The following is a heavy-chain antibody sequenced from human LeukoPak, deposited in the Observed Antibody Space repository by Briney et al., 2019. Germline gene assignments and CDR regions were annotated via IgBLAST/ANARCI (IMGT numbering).Heavy chain of an antibody. Sequence: GGSLRLSCAASGFTFSSYGMSWVRQAPGKGLEWVSAISGSGGSTYYADSVKGRFTISRDSSKNSLYLQLNSLRTEDTALYYCARERGISGYFDYWGQGTLVTVSS. CDR2: ISGSGGST. CDR1: GFTFSSYG. D-gene: IGHD3-10*01. V-gene: IGHV3-23*01. J-gene: IGHJ4*02. CDR3: ARERGISGYFDY.